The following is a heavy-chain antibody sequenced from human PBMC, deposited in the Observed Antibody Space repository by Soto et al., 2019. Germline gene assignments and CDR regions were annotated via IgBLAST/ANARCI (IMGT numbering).Heavy chain of an antibody. Sequence: GASVKVSCKASGYTFTSYGISWVRQAPGQGLEWMGWISAYNGNTNYAQKLQGRVTMTTDTSTSTAYMELRSLRSDDTAVYYCARASSKYSGYGGAFDIWGQGTMVIVS. V-gene: IGHV1-18*01. CDR2: ISAYNGNT. J-gene: IGHJ3*02. D-gene: IGHD5-12*01. CDR1: GYTFTSYG. CDR3: ARASSKYSGYGGAFDI.